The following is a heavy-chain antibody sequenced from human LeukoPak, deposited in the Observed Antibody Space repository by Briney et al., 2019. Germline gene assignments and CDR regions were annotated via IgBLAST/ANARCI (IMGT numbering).Heavy chain of an antibody. J-gene: IGHJ4*02. V-gene: IGHV4-31*03. CDR3: ARDPSGYDSSGYYPLDYFDS. CDR1: GGSISSGGYY. CDR2: IYYSGST. D-gene: IGHD3-22*01. Sequence: SETLSLTCTVSGGSISSGGYYWSWIRQHPGKGLEWIGYIYYSGSTYYNPSLKSRVTISVDTSKNQFSLKLSSVTAADTAVYYCARDPSGYDSSGYYPLDYFDSWGQGTLVTVSS.